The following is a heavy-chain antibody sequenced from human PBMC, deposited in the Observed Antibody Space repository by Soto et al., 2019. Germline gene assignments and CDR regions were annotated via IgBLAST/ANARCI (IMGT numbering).Heavy chain of an antibody. J-gene: IGHJ6*03. CDR3: ATGYYHYYMDV. Sequence: SXTLSLGCSVSGGSISDYYGSWIRHSPGNGLEWIGYIYYSGNTNYNPSLKSRVTISVDTSQNQFSLKLTSMTAADTVVYYCATGYYHYYMDVWGKGTTVTVSS. CDR2: IYYSGNT. CDR1: GGSISDYY. V-gene: IGHV4-59*01.